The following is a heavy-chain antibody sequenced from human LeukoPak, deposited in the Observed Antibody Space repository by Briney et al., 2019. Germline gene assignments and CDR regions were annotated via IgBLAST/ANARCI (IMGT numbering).Heavy chain of an antibody. D-gene: IGHD4-11*01. J-gene: IGHJ6*03. Sequence: SQTLSLTCSVSGGSITSGSYYWSWIRQPAGKGLEWIGRIYSSGSTNYNPSLKSRVTISLDTSKNQFSLQLSSVTAADTAVYYCARTNDYSQGHHHYYMAVWGKGTTVTVSS. CDR3: ARTNDYSQGHHHYYMAV. V-gene: IGHV4-61*02. CDR1: GGSITSGSYY. CDR2: IYSSGST.